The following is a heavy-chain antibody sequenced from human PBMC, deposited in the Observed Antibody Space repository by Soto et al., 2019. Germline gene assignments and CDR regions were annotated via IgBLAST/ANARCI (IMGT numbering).Heavy chain of an antibody. V-gene: IGHV4-31*03. CDR2: IYYSGST. D-gene: IGHD3-16*01. CDR3: ARGSMITFGGVTTKGYFDY. Sequence: QVQLQESGPGLVKPSQTLSLTCTVSGGSISSGGYYWSWIRQHPGKGLAWIGYIYYSGSTYYNPSLKSRVTISVDTSKNQFSLKLSSVTAADTAVYYCARGSMITFGGVTTKGYFDYWGQGTLVTVSS. J-gene: IGHJ4*02. CDR1: GGSISSGGYY.